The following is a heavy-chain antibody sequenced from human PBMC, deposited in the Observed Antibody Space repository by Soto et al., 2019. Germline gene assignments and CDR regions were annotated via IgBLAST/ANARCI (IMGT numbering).Heavy chain of an antibody. D-gene: IGHD5-18*01. CDR3: AYVGGYSTGDYSFDL. V-gene: IGHV1-18*04. Sequence: GASVKVSCKVSRAPFTSNGIGWVRQAPGQGLEWMGWISTYNENMDTAPQLQGRLTMTTDTSTKTADMELTNLKFDDTALYYCAYVGGYSTGDYSFDLWGQGTPVTVSS. J-gene: IGHJ4*02. CDR1: RAPFTSNG. CDR2: ISTYNENM.